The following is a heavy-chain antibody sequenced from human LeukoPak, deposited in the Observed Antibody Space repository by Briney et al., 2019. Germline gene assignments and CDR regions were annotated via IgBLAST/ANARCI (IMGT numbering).Heavy chain of an antibody. Sequence: GGSLRLSCAASGFTFGSYGMHWVRQAPGKGLEWVAFIRYDGSNKYYADSVKGRFTISRDNSKNTLYLQMNSLRAEDTAVYYCAKDSLIAAASTCDYWGQGTLVTVSS. CDR2: IRYDGSNK. D-gene: IGHD6-13*01. CDR1: GFTFGSYG. CDR3: AKDSLIAAASTCDY. J-gene: IGHJ4*02. V-gene: IGHV3-30*02.